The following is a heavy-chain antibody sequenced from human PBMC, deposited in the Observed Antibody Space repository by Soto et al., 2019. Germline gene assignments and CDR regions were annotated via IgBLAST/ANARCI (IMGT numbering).Heavy chain of an antibody. Sequence: GESLKISCKGSGYSFTSYWISWVRQMPGKGLEWMGRIDPSDSYTNYSPSFQGHVTISADKSISTAYLQWSSLKASDTAMYYCAKTPNYYDSSGYWFDPWGQGTLVTVS. CDR3: AKTPNYYDSSGYWFDP. J-gene: IGHJ5*02. CDR2: IDPSDSYT. V-gene: IGHV5-10-1*01. D-gene: IGHD3-22*01. CDR1: GYSFTSYW.